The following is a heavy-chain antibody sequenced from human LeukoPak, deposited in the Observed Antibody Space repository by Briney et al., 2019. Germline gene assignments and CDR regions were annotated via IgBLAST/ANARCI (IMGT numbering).Heavy chain of an antibody. Sequence: GGSLRLSCAASGFTFSSYAMSWVRQAPGKGLEWVSAISGSGGSTYYADSVKGRFTISRDNSKNTLYLQMNSLRAEDTAVYYCAKVVSSSRDGYNCFDYWGQGTLVTVSS. CDR3: AKVVSSSRDGYNCFDY. CDR2: ISGSGGST. CDR1: GFTFSSYA. D-gene: IGHD5-24*01. V-gene: IGHV3-23*01. J-gene: IGHJ4*02.